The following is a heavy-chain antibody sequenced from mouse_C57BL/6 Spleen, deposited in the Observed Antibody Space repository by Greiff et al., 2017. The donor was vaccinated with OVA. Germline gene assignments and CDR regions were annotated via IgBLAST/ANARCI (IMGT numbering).Heavy chain of an antibody. J-gene: IGHJ3*01. CDR3: ARHDYDGPLFAD. Sequence: QVQLQQPGAELVRPGSSVKLSCKASGYTFTSYWMDWVKQRPGQGLEWIGNIYPSDSETHYNQKFKDKATLTVDKSSSTAYMQLSSLTSEDSAVYYCARHDYDGPLFADWGQGTLVTVSA. V-gene: IGHV1-61*01. CDR2: IYPSDSET. CDR1: GYTFTSYW. D-gene: IGHD2-4*01.